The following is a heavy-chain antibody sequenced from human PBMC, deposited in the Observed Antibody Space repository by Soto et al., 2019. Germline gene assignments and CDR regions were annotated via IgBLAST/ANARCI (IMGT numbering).Heavy chain of an antibody. V-gene: IGHV4-30-2*01. CDR3: DRGQGRPVNWFDP. Sequence: SETLSLTCAVSGGSISSGGYSWSWIRQPPGKGLEWIGYIYHSGSTYYNPSLKSRVTISVDRSKNQFSLKLSSVTAADTAVYYCDRGQGRPVNWFDPWGQGTLVTVSS. CDR1: GGSISSGGYS. CDR2: IYHSGST. J-gene: IGHJ5*02.